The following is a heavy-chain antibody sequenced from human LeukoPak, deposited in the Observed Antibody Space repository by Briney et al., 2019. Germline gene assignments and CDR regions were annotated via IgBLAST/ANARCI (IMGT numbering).Heavy chain of an antibody. Sequence: ETLSLTCTVSGGSISSTNNYWGWLRQPPGKGLEWVSVIYSGGSTYYADSVKGRFTISRDNSKNTLYLQMNSLRAEDTAVYYCATAIVGAYNWFDPWGQGTLVTVSS. J-gene: IGHJ5*02. V-gene: IGHV3-53*01. CDR1: GGSISSTNNY. CDR2: IYSGGST. CDR3: ATAIVGAYNWFDP. D-gene: IGHD1-26*01.